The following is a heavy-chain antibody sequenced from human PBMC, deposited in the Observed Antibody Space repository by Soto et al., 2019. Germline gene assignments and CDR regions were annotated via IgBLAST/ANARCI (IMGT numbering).Heavy chain of an antibody. Sequence: VQLVESGGGLIQPGGPLRLSCAASGFSVSNNHMTWVRQAPGRGPEWVSSVYPGGDTFHADSVKGRFAISRDNSHNILYLQMDSLRAEDTAVYYCATGLDTSKSGYWGQGTLVTVSS. J-gene: IGHJ4*02. CDR1: GFSVSNNH. CDR3: ATGLDTSKSGY. D-gene: IGHD5-18*01. V-gene: IGHV3-53*01. CDR2: VYPGGDT.